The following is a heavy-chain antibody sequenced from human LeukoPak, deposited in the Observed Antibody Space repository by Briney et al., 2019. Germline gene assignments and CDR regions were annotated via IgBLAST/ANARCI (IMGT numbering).Heavy chain of an antibody. D-gene: IGHD2-21*01. V-gene: IGHV3-48*01. J-gene: IGHJ4*02. CDR3: ARSLIIVSSRESYYFDY. CDR1: GFTFSSDS. Sequence: GGSLRLSCAASGFTFSSDSMNWVRQAPGKGLEWVSYISISSSTIYYADSVKGRFTISRDNAKNSLYLQMNSLRAEDTAVYYCARSLIIVSSRESYYFDYWGQGTLVTVCS. CDR2: ISISSSTI.